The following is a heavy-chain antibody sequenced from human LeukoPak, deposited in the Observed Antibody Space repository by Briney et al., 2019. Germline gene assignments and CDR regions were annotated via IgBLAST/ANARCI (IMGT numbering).Heavy chain of an antibody. CDR1: GGSISSHY. V-gene: IGHV4-59*11. CDR2: IYYSGRT. CDR3: ARGYYDILTGHRTYYYYMDV. D-gene: IGHD3-9*01. Sequence: SETLSLTCTVSGGSISSHYWSWIRQPPGKGLEWIGYIYYSGRTNYNPSLKSRVTISVDTSKNQFSLKLSSVTAADTAVYYCARGYYDILTGHRTYYYYMDVWGKGTTVTVSS. J-gene: IGHJ6*03.